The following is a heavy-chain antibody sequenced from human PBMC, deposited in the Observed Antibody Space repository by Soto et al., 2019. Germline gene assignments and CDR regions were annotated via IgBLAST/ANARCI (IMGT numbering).Heavy chain of an antibody. V-gene: IGHV3-53*04. Sequence: SLRLSCEASGFTVSSNYMSWVRQAPGKGLEWVSVIYSGGSTYYADSVKGRFTISRHNSKNTLYLQMNSLRAEDTAVYYCARTPLRGSSWSDYYYYYMDVWGKGTTVTVSS. CDR3: ARTPLRGSSWSDYYYYYMDV. J-gene: IGHJ6*03. D-gene: IGHD6-13*01. CDR2: IYSGGST. CDR1: GFTVSSNY.